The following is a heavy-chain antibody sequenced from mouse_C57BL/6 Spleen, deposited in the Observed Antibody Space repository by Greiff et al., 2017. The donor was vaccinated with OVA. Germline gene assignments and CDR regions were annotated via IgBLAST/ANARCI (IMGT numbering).Heavy chain of an antibody. V-gene: IGHV5-9-1*02. CDR3: TRSYDLYYFDY. Sequence: EVMLVESGEGLVKPGGSLKLSCAASGFTFSSYAMSWVRQPPEKRLEWVAYISSGGDYIYYADTVKGRFTISRDNARNTLYLQMSSLKSEDTAMYYCTRSYDLYYFDYWGQGTTLTVSS. D-gene: IGHD2-4*01. CDR1: GFTFSSYA. J-gene: IGHJ2*01. CDR2: ISSGGDYI.